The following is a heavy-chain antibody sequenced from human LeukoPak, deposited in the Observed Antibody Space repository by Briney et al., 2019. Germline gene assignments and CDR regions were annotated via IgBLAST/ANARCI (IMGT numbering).Heavy chain of an antibody. V-gene: IGHV3-23*01. D-gene: IGHD3-22*01. CDR3: ARSGRSGSSYAYFDY. CDR1: GFTFSSYA. J-gene: IGHJ4*02. CDR2: ISGSGGGT. Sequence: PGGSLRLSCAASGFTFSSYAMMWVRQAPGKGLESVSAISGSGGGTYYADSVKGRFTISRDNSKNTLYLQMNSLRAEDTAVYYCARSGRSGSSYAYFDYWGQGTLVTVSS.